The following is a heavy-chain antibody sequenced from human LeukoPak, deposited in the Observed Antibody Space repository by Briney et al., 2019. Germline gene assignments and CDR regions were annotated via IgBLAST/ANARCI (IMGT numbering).Heavy chain of an antibody. V-gene: IGHV4-34*01. CDR2: INHSGST. Sequence: SETLSLTCAVYGGSFSGYYWSWIRQPPGKGLEWIGEINHSGSTNYNPSLKSRVTISVDTSKNQFSPKLSSVTAADTAVYYCAGVTVATGGYWGQGTLVTVSS. J-gene: IGHJ4*02. D-gene: IGHD5-12*01. CDR3: AGVTVATGGY. CDR1: GGSFSGYY.